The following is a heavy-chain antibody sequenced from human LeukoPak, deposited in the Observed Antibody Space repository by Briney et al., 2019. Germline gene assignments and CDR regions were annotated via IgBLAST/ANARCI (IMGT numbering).Heavy chain of an antibody. V-gene: IGHV3-7*01. Sequence: AGGSLRLSCAASGFTFTNYWMSWVRQAPGKGLEWVANINEDGNEKTYVDSVKGRFTISRDNAKNSLYLQMNSLRADDTAVYYCARAARTVDYWGQGTLVTVSS. CDR2: INEDGNEK. J-gene: IGHJ4*02. CDR3: ARAARTVDY. CDR1: GFTFTNYW. D-gene: IGHD1-14*01.